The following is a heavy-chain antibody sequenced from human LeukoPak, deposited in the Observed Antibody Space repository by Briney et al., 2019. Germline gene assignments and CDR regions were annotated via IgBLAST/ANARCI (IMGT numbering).Heavy chain of an antibody. CDR1: GFTFSSYG. V-gene: IGHV3-33*01. CDR2: IWYDGSNK. D-gene: IGHD3-3*01. Sequence: GGSLRLSCAASGFTFSSYGMHWVRQAPGKGLEWVAVIWYDGSNKYYADSVKGRFTISRDNSKNTLYLQMNSLRAEDTAVYYCAREFITIFGVVTEAFDYWGQGTLVTVSS. J-gene: IGHJ4*02. CDR3: AREFITIFGVVTEAFDY.